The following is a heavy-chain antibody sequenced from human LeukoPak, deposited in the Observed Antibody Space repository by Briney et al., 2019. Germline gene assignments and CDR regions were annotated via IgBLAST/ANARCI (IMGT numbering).Heavy chain of an antibody. CDR2: ISYDGSNK. Sequence: PGGSLRLSCAASGFTFSSYAMHWVRQAPGKGLEWVAVISYDGSNKYYADSVKGRFTISRDNSKNTLYLQRNSLRAEDTAVYYCARVKLKKSGTPHAFDIWGQGTMVTVSS. D-gene: IGHD1-26*01. J-gene: IGHJ3*02. CDR1: GFTFSSYA. V-gene: IGHV3-30-3*01. CDR3: ARVKLKKSGTPHAFDI.